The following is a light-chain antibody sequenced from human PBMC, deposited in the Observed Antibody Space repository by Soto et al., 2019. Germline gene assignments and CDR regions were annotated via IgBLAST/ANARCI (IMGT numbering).Light chain of an antibody. Sequence: SVLTQPASVSGSPGQSITISCTGTNSDVGGYNYVSWYQQHPGKAPELMIYEVSHRPSGVSNRFSGSKSDNTASLTISGLQAEDEADYYCSSYTSISTLYVFGTGTKGTVL. CDR3: SSYTSISTLYV. CDR1: NSDVGGYNY. V-gene: IGLV2-14*01. CDR2: EVS. J-gene: IGLJ1*01.